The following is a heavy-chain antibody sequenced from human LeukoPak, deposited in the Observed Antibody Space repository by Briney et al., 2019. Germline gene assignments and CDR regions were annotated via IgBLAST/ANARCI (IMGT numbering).Heavy chain of an antibody. CDR3: RGGSPYYYYYYMDV. D-gene: IGHD3-3*01. CDR1: GGSFSGYY. V-gene: IGHV4-34*01. J-gene: IGHJ6*03. CDR2: INHSGST. Sequence: SETLSLTCAVYGGSFSGYYWSWIRQPPGKGLEWIGEINHSGSTNYNPSLKSRVTISVDMSKNQFSLKLSSVTAADTAVYYCRGGSPYYYYYYMDVWGKGTTVTVSS.